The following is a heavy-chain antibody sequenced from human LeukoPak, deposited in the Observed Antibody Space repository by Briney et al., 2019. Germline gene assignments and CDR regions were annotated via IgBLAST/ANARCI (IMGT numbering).Heavy chain of an antibody. CDR3: ARGSFTTVLYWFDP. CDR2: INHSGST. J-gene: IGHJ5*02. V-gene: IGHV4-34*01. D-gene: IGHD4-11*01. Sequence: SETLSLTCAVYGGSFSGYYWSWIRQPPGKGLEWTGEINHSGSTDYNPSLKSRVTISVDTSKNQFSLKLSSVTAADTAVYYCARGSFTTVLYWFDPWGQGTLVTVSS. CDR1: GGSFSGYY.